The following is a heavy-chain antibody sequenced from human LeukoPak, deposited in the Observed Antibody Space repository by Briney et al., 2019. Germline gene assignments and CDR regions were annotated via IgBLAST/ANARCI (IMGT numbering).Heavy chain of an antibody. J-gene: IGHJ4*02. CDR1: GFTFTSYG. V-gene: IGHV3-74*01. CDR3: ARDGRSGNFDK. CDR2: IRSDGSIT. D-gene: IGHD1-26*01. Sequence: GGSLRLSCAATGFTFTSYGMHWVRQAPGKGLAWVSVIRSDGSITTYADSVKGRFTISRDTAKNTLYLQMNSLRAEDTAVYYCARDGRSGNFDKWGQGTLVSVSS.